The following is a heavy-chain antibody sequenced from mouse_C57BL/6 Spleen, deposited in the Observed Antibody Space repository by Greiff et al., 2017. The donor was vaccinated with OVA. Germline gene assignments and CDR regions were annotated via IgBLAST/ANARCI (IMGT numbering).Heavy chain of an antibody. CDR1: GFSLTSYG. CDR3: ARGKGSNYDAKDY. J-gene: IGHJ4*01. D-gene: IGHD2-5*01. Sequence: VQLQQSGPGLVQPSQSLSITCTVSGFSLTSYGVHWVRQSPGKGLEWLGVIWRGGSTAYNAAFISRLSISTDNSKSQVFFKMNSLQADDTAIYDCARGKGSNYDAKDYWGQGTSVTVSS. CDR2: IWRGGST. V-gene: IGHV2-2*01.